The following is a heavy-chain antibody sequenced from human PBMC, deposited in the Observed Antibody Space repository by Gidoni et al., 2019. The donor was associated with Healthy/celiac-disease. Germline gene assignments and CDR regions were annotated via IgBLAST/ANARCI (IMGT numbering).Heavy chain of an antibody. Sequence: QVQLVQSGAEVKKPGASVKVSCKASGYTFTGYYMHWVRQAPGQGLEWMGWINPNSGGTNYAQKFQGRVTMTRDTSISTAYMELSRLRSDDTAVYYCARVAGYCSSTSCQEDYWGQGTLVTVSS. J-gene: IGHJ4*02. CDR2: INPNSGGT. D-gene: IGHD2-2*01. V-gene: IGHV1-2*02. CDR1: GYTFTGYY. CDR3: ARVAGYCSSTSCQEDY.